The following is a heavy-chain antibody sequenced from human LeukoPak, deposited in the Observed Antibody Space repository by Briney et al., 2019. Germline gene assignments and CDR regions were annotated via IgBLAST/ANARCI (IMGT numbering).Heavy chain of an antibody. CDR3: AKGIYSSGWSYFDY. V-gene: IGHV3-23*01. D-gene: IGHD6-19*01. J-gene: IGHJ4*01. Sequence: GGSLRLSCAASGFTFSSYAMSWVRQAPGKGLEWVSTISGSGITTYYADSVKGRFTISRDNSKNTLYLQMNSLRAEDTAVYYCAKGIYSSGWSYFDYWGHGTLVTVSS. CDR2: ISGSGITT. CDR1: GFTFSSYA.